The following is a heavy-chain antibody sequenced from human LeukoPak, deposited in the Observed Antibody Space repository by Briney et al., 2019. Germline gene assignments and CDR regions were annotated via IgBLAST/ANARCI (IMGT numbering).Heavy chain of an antibody. D-gene: IGHD5-18*01. CDR1: GFTFSSYA. J-gene: IGHJ4*02. V-gene: IGHV3-30-3*01. CDR3: ARDFGWIQLWLGS. Sequence: GGSLRLSCAASGFTFSSYAMHWVRQAPGKGLEWVSVISYDGSNKYYADSVKGRFTISRDNSKNTLYLQMNGLRAEDTAVYYCARDFGWIQLWLGSWGQGTLVTVSS. CDR2: ISYDGSNK.